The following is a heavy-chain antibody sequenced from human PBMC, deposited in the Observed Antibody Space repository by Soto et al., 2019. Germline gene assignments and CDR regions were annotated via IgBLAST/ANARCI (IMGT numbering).Heavy chain of an antibody. Sequence: GESLKISCKGSGYNFPGYWIAWVRQMPGKGLEWMGIIYPNNSDTRYSPSIQGQVTISADKSINTAYVQWSSLKASDTAMYYCARQGPAADTLALIWFDPWGPRTLVTVSS. CDR3: ARQGPAADTLALIWFDP. CDR2: IYPNNSDT. CDR1: GYNFPGYW. V-gene: IGHV5-51*01. D-gene: IGHD6-13*01. J-gene: IGHJ5*02.